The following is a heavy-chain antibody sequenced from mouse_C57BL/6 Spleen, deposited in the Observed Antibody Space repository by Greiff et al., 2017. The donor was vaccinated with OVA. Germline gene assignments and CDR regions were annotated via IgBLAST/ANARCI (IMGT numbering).Heavy chain of an antibody. J-gene: IGHJ4*01. D-gene: IGHD2-12*01. CDR3: ARYGCYDVAMDY. Sequence: QVQLQQPGAELVMPGASVKLSCKASGYTFTSYWMHWVKQRPGQGLEWIGEIDPSDSYTNYNQKFKGKSTLTVDKSSSTAYMQLSSLTSEDSAVYYCARYGCYDVAMDYWGQGTSVTVSS. CDR2: IDPSDSYT. CDR1: GYTFTSYW. V-gene: IGHV1-69*01.